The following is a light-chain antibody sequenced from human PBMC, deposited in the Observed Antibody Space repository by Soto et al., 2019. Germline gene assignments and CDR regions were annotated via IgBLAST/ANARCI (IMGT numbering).Light chain of an antibody. Sequence: QPVLTQPPSVSGAPGQRVTISCTGSNSNIGAYYDVHWYQQLPGTAPKLLIYGNTNRPSGVPDRFSGSKSGTSASLAITGLQAEDEADYYCQSYDSSLSGHVVFGGGTQLTVL. V-gene: IGLV1-40*01. CDR2: GNT. CDR1: NSNIGAYYD. J-gene: IGLJ2*01. CDR3: QSYDSSLSGHVV.